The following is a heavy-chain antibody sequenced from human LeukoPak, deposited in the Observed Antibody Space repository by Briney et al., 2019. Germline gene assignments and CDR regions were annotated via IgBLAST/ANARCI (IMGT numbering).Heavy chain of an antibody. D-gene: IGHD6-13*01. CDR3: AREGGQQLGSFDY. CDR1: GFTFRTYG. J-gene: IGHJ4*02. CDR2: IWYDGSDK. Sequence: PGRSLRLSCAASGFTFRTYGMPWVRQAPGQGLEWVAIIWYDGSDKYYADSVKGRFAISRDNSKNTLYLQMNSLQVEDTAVYYCAREGGQQLGSFDYWGQGTLVTVTS. V-gene: IGHV3-33*01.